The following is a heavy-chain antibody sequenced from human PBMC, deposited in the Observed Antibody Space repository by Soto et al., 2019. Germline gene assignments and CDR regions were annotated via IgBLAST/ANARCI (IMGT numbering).Heavy chain of an antibody. D-gene: IGHD1-1*01. J-gene: IGHJ3*02. Sequence: SETLSLTCTVSGGSINNYHWNWIRQPPGKGLEWIGFISWSGNTRYSPSLQSRVAMSVDTSKNQLSLKLTSGTVADTALYYCARWGRTETTALDAFDIWGQGTMVTVSS. CDR1: GGSINNYH. CDR2: ISWSGNT. CDR3: ARWGRTETTALDAFDI. V-gene: IGHV4-59*01.